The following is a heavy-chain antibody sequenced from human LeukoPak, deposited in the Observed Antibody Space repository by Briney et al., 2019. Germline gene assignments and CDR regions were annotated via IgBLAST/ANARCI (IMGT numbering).Heavy chain of an antibody. CDR2: INSDGSSI. J-gene: IGHJ6*02. CDR3: ARSHYYDSSGYFSYYYGIDV. CDR1: GFTFSSYW. V-gene: IGHV3-74*01. D-gene: IGHD3-22*01. Sequence: GGSLRLSCAASGFTFSSYWMHWVRQAPGKGPVWVSRINSDGSSIRYAESVKGRFTISRDNAKNTLYLQMNSLRAEDSAVYYCARSHYYDSSGYFSYYYGIDVWGQGTTVTVSS.